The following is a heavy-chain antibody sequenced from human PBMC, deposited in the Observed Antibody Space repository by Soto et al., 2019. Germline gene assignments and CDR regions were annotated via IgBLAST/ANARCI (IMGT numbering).Heavy chain of an antibody. CDR1: GFTFSSYA. J-gene: IGHJ6*03. Sequence: GGSLRLSCAASGFTFSSYAMSWVRQAPGKGLEWVSAISGSGGSTYYADSVKGRFTISRDNSKNTLYLQMNSLRAEDTAVYYCAKQSDGSGSYYYYYYYYMDVWGKGTTVTVSS. CDR2: ISGSGGST. CDR3: AKQSDGSGSYYYYYYYYMDV. V-gene: IGHV3-23*01. D-gene: IGHD3-10*01.